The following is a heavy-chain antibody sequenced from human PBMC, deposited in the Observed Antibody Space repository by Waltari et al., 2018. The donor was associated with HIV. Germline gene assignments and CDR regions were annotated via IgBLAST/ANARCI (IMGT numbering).Heavy chain of an antibody. CDR1: GFTLSSYS. V-gene: IGHV3-7*01. Sequence: EAQLMESGGGLDQPGRSLRLSCAASGFTLSSYSLSWVRQAPGKGLEWVANIKQDGSAKYYMDSVKGRFTSSRDNAKNSLYLQMNSLRAEDTAVYYCARDRHYDILTGSYFDYWRQGTLVTVSS. D-gene: IGHD3-9*01. J-gene: IGHJ4*02. CDR3: ARDRHYDILTGSYFDY. CDR2: IKQDGSAK.